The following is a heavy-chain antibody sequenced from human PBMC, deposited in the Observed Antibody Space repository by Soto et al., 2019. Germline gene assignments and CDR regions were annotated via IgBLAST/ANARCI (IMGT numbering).Heavy chain of an antibody. CDR2: INHSGST. J-gene: IGHJ4*02. CDR1: GGSFSGYY. V-gene: IGHV4-34*01. D-gene: IGHD2-2*01. CDR3: ARARGDVSQLLLWKYYFDY. Sequence: SETLSLTCAVYGGSFSGYYWSWIRQPPGKGLEWIGEINHSGSTNYNPSLKSRVTISVDTSKNQFSLKLSSVTAADTAVYYCARARGDVSQLLLWKYYFDYWGQGTLVTVSS.